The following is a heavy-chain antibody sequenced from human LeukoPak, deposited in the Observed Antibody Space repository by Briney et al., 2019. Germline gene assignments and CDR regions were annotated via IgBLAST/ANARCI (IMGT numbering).Heavy chain of an antibody. Sequence: SETLSLTCTVSGGSISSYYWTWIRQPPGKGLEWIGYIYYSGSTNYNPSLKSRVTISVDTSKNQFSLKLTSVTAADTAVYYCAREAYCGGDCYSGFDYWGQGTLVTVSS. J-gene: IGHJ4*02. CDR1: GGSISSYY. CDR3: AREAYCGGDCYSGFDY. CDR2: IYYSGST. V-gene: IGHV4-59*01. D-gene: IGHD2-21*02.